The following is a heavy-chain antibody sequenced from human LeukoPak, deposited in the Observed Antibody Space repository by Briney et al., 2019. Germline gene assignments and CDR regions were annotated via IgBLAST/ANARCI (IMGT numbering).Heavy chain of an antibody. Sequence: SETLSLTCAVYSGSLSNYYWSWIRQSPDKGLVWIGEINHNGGTNYNPSLKSRVTISVDTSKNQVSLKLGSVTAADTAVYYCVRSYNYGPLLWGQGTTVTVSS. CDR3: VRSYNYGPLL. CDR2: INHNGGT. D-gene: IGHD5-18*01. J-gene: IGHJ6*02. V-gene: IGHV4-34*01. CDR1: SGSLSNYY.